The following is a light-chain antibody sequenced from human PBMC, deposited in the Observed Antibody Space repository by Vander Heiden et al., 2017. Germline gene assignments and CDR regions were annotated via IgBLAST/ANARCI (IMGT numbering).Light chain of an antibody. V-gene: IGKV3-11*01. CDR1: QGASSY. J-gene: IGKJ4*01. CDR2: NTT. Sequence: TVLPQSPPTLPPSPGARAPLSCRPSQGASSYLAWYQHKRGYDPRPLIYNTTNRATGIPASFSGSGSGTDFTLTISGLEPEDFAVYYCQQRSSWPLTFGGGTKVEIK. CDR3: QQRSSWPLT.